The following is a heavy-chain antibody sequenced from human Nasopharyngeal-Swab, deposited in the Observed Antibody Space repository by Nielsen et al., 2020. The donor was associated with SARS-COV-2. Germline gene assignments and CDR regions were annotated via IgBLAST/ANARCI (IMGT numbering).Heavy chain of an antibody. CDR3: ARDMLSYRVYYYYGMDV. CDR1: GFTFSSYS. CDR2: ISSSGSTI. Sequence: GESLKISCAASGFTFSSYSMNWVRQAPGKGLEWVSYISSSGSTIYYADSVKGRFTISRDSAKNSLYLQMNSLRAEDTAVYYCARDMLSYRVYYYYGMDVWGQGTTVTVSS. J-gene: IGHJ6*02. V-gene: IGHV3-48*04. D-gene: IGHD2-8*01.